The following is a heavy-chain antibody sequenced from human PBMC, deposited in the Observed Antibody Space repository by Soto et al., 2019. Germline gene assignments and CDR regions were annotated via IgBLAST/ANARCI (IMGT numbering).Heavy chain of an antibody. J-gene: IGHJ4*02. CDR2: IYSSGST. Sequence: QVQLQESGPGLVKPSETLSLTCTVSGGSISSYYGSWIRQPPGKGLEWIGYIYSSGSTNYNPTHRGRVTISVVTSKNQCSLKLGSVTAADTAVYYCARGAPAFGHYFDYCGQGPLVTVSS. V-gene: IGHV4-59*01. CDR3: ARGAPAFGHYFDY. D-gene: IGHD3-16*01. CDR1: GGSISSYY.